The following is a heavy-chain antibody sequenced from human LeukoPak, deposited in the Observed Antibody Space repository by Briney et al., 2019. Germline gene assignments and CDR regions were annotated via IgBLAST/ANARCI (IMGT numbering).Heavy chain of an antibody. D-gene: IGHD6-13*01. CDR3: AKQSAGSAAWYSLHYDF. CDR2: IKTDGSEK. J-gene: IGHJ4*02. CDR1: GFTFSSYW. Sequence: GGSLRLSCEASGFTFSSYWMSWVRQAPGKGLEWVANIKTDGSEKYYVDSVKGRFTISRDDSKDTLYLQMNGLRAEDTAVYFCAKQSAGSAAWYSLHYDFWGQGTLVTVSS. V-gene: IGHV3-7*03.